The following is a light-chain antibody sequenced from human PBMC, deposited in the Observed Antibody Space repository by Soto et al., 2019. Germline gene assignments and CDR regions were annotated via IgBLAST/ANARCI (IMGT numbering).Light chain of an antibody. CDR1: QHISSY. CDR3: QQSYSTPGALT. Sequence: DIQMTQSPSSLSASIGDRVTITCRANQHISSYVNWYQQRPGKAPRVLIFSASTLQSGVPSRFSGSGSGTDFTLTISSLEPEDFGTYFCQQSYSTPGALTFGGGTKVDIK. V-gene: IGKV1-39*01. CDR2: SAS. J-gene: IGKJ4*01.